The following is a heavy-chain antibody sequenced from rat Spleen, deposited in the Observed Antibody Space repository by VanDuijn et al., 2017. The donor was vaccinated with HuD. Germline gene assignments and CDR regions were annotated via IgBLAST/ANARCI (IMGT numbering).Heavy chain of an antibody. CDR2: IDSAGST. Sequence: EVQLQESGPGLVKPSQSLSLTCSVTFYSITSSYGWNWIRKFPGNKLEWMGYIDSAGSTNYNPSLKSRISITRDTSKNQFFLQVNSVTTEDTATYYCARDNTYKAYWGQGVMVTVSS. V-gene: IGHV3-3*01. CDR1: FYSITSSYG. D-gene: IGHD1-10*01. J-gene: IGHJ2*01. CDR3: ARDNTYKAY.